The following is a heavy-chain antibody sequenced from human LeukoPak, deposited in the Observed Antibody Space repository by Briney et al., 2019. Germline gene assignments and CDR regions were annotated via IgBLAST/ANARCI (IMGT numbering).Heavy chain of an antibody. Sequence: SETLSLTCTVSGGSISSYYWSWIRQPPGKGLEWIGYIYYSGSTNYNPSLKSRVTISVDTSKNQFSLKLSSVTAADTAVYYCARENGIAARSWFDPWGQGTLVTVSS. CDR3: ARENGIAARSWFDP. J-gene: IGHJ5*02. D-gene: IGHD6-6*01. CDR2: IYYSGST. CDR1: GGSISSYY. V-gene: IGHV4-59*12.